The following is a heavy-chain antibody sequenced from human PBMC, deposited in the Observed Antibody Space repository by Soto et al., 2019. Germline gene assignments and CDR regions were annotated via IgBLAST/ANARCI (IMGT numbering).Heavy chain of an antibody. CDR1: GFTFSSYS. D-gene: IGHD3-3*01. V-gene: IGHV3-48*02. CDR2: ISSSSSTI. J-gene: IGHJ6*03. CDR3: ARARHDFFSGPTQYYYYMDV. Sequence: GGSLRLSCAASGFTFSSYSMNWVRQAPGKGLEWVSYISSSSSTIYYADSVKGRFTISRDNAKNSLYLQMNSLRDEDTAVYYCARARHDFFSGPTQYYYYMDVWGKGTTVTV.